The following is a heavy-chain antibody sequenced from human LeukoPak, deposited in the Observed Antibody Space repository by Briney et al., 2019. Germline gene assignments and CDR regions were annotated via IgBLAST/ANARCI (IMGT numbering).Heavy chain of an antibody. V-gene: IGHV3-30*02. CDR1: GFTVSDNY. CDR2: IRYDGSNK. Sequence: GGSLRLSCAASGFTVSDNYMNWVRQAPGKGLEWVAFIRYDGSNKNYADSVKGRFTISRDNSKNTLYLQMNSLRSDDTAVYYCARDLPNPTSAYEEPNWFDPWGQGTLVTVSS. CDR3: ARDLPNPTSAYEEPNWFDP. D-gene: IGHD1-14*01. J-gene: IGHJ5*02.